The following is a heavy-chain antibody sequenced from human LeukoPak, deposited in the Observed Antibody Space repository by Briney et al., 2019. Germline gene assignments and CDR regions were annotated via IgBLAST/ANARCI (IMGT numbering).Heavy chain of an antibody. Sequence: SETLSLTCAVYGGSFSGYHWSWIRQPPGKGLEWIGEINHSGSTNYNPSQKSRVTISVDTSKNQFSLKLSSVTAADTAVYYCARGGKTGYSSSSESVFDYWGQGTLVTVSS. CDR1: GGSFSGYH. V-gene: IGHV4-34*01. CDR3: ARGGKTGYSSSSESVFDY. CDR2: INHSGST. J-gene: IGHJ4*02. D-gene: IGHD6-6*01.